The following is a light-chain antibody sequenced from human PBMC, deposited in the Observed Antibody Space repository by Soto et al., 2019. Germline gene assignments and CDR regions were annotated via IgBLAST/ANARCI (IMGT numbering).Light chain of an antibody. V-gene: IGKV3-20*01. CDR2: AAS. CDR3: QQYSVSLGT. J-gene: IGKJ1*01. Sequence: EIVLTQSPGALSLSPGERATLSCRASQSVSSNYLAWYQRKPGQAPRLLIYAASSRATGIPDRFSGSGSGTDFTLTISRLAPEDFALYFCQQYSVSLGTFGQGTKVDIK. CDR1: QSVSSNY.